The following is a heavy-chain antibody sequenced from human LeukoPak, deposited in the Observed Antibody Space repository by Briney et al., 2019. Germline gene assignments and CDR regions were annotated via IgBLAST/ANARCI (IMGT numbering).Heavy chain of an antibody. Sequence: GGSLRLSCAASGFTFSSYWMSWVRQAPGKGLEWVANIKQDGSEKYYVDSVKGRFTISRDNAKNSLYLQMNSLRAEDTAVYYCARDLYYDMVDAVEPCFQHWGQGTLVTVSS. J-gene: IGHJ1*01. CDR1: GFTFSSYW. V-gene: IGHV3-7*01. D-gene: IGHD3-22*01. CDR2: IKQDGSEK. CDR3: ARDLYYDMVDAVEPCFQH.